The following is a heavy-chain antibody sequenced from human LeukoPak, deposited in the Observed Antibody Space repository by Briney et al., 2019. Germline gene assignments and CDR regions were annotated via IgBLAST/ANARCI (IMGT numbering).Heavy chain of an antibody. D-gene: IGHD2-2*01. CDR3: ARDHDCSSTSCRPMDY. V-gene: IGHV3-30*04. J-gene: IGHJ4*02. CDR2: ISYDGGNK. CDR1: GFTFSSYA. Sequence: PGRSLRLSCAASGFTFSSYAMHWVRQAPGKGLEWVAVISYDGGNKYYADSVKGRFTISRDNSKNTLYLQMNSLRAEDTAVYYCARDHDCSSTSCRPMDYWGQGTLVTVSS.